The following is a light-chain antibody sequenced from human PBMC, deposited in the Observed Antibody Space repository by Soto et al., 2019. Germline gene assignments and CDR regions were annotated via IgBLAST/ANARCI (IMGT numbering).Light chain of an antibody. J-gene: IGLJ2*01. CDR2: EVS. CDR3: SSYTSSSTLV. Sequence: QYALTQSASGSGSPGQSITISCTGTSCDVGGYNYVSWYQQHPGIAPKLMISEVSNRPSGVSNRFSGSKSGNTASLTISGLQAEDEADYYCSSYTSSSTLVFGGGTKVTVL. CDR1: SCDVGGYNY. V-gene: IGLV2-14*01.